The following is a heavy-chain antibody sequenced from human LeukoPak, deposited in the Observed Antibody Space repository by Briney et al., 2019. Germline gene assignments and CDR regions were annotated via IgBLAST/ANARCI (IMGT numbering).Heavy chain of an antibody. J-gene: IGHJ6*04. D-gene: IGHD3-10*01. CDR2: ISSSGSTI. V-gene: IGHV3-48*03. Sequence: PGGSLRLSCAASGFTFSSYEMNWVRQAPGKGLEWVSYISSSGSTIYYADSVKGRFTISRDNAKNSLYLQMNSLRAEDTAVCYCARGSGSLSYYYYYGMDVWGKGTTVTVSS. CDR3: ARGSGSLSYYYYYGMDV. CDR1: GFTFSSYE.